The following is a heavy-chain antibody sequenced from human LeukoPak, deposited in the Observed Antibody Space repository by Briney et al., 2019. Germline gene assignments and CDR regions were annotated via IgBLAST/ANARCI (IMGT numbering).Heavy chain of an antibody. CDR2: ISGSGGST. CDR3: AKDGTGSWGMDV. J-gene: IGHJ6*02. D-gene: IGHD1-14*01. Sequence: GGSLRLSCAASGFTFSSYAMSWVRQAPGKGLEWVSAISGSGGSTYYADSVKGRFTISRDNSKNTLYPQMNSLRAEDTAVYYCAKDGTGSWGMDVWGQGTTVTVSS. CDR1: GFTFSSYA. V-gene: IGHV3-23*01.